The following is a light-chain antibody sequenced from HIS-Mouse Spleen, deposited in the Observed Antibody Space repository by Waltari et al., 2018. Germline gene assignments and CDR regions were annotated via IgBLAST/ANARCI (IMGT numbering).Light chain of an antibody. V-gene: IGLV2-14*01. CDR2: EVS. CDR3: SSYTSSSTLV. Sequence: QSALTQPASVSGSPGPSITISCTGTSSDVGGYNYFSWYQQHPGKAPKLMIYEVSNRPSGVSNRFSGSKSGNTASLTISGLQAEEEADYYCSSYTSSSTLVFGGGTKLTVL. J-gene: IGLJ2*01. CDR1: SSDVGGYNY.